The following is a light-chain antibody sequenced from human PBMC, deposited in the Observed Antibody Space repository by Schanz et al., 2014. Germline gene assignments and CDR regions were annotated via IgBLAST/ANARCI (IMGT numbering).Light chain of an antibody. CDR1: SNDVGGYNY. Sequence: QSALTQPPSASGSPGQSVTISCTGTSNDVGGYNYVSWYQQNPGKVPKLIIYEVSKRPSGVPDRFSGSKSGNTASLTVSGLQAEDEADYYCSSFTGTSHVVFGGGTKLTVL. V-gene: IGLV2-8*01. J-gene: IGLJ2*01. CDR3: SSFTGTSHVV. CDR2: EVS.